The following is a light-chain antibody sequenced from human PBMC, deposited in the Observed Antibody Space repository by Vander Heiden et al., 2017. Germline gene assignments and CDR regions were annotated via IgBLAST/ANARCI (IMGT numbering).Light chain of an antibody. V-gene: IGKV3-11*01. J-gene: IGKJ4*01. Sequence: EIVFTQSPATLSLSPGERATLSCRASQSVSSYLAWYQQKPGQAPRLLIYDASNRATGIPAGFSGSGSGTEFTLTISSLEPEDFAVYYCQQRSNWPPLTFGGGTKVEIK. CDR1: QSVSSY. CDR2: DAS. CDR3: QQRSNWPPLT.